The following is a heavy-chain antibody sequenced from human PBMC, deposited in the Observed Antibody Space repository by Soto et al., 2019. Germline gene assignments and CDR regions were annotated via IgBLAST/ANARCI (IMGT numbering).Heavy chain of an antibody. CDR3: ARDSGAKLSSS. CDR2: IVPIYRTA. V-gene: IGHV1-69*13. D-gene: IGHD6-13*01. J-gene: IGHJ4*02. Sequence: GASVKVSCKAPGGTFSSYRINWVRQARGQGLEWLGGIVPIYRTADYAQKFQGRVTITADESTRTVYMELSSLKSQDTALYYCARDSGAKLSSSWGQGTLVTVSS. CDR1: GGTFSSYR.